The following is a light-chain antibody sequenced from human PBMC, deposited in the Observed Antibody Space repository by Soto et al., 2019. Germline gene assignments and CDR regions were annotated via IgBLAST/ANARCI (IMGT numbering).Light chain of an antibody. CDR2: DVS. J-gene: IGLJ1*01. CDR3: SSYTSTNTLYV. V-gene: IGLV2-14*03. Sequence: QSVLTQPASVSGSPGQSIAISCTGTTSDVGNYNLVSWYQQHPGKAPKLMIFDVSRRPSGVSDRFSASKSGNTASLTISGLQAEDEADYYSSSYTSTNTLYVFGTGTKVTVL. CDR1: TSDVGNYNL.